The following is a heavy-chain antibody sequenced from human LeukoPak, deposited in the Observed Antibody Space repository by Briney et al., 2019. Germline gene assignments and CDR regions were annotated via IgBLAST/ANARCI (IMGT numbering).Heavy chain of an antibody. D-gene: IGHD3-10*01. Sequence: SVKVSCKASGGTFSSYAISWVRQAPGQGLEWMGGIIPIFGTANYAQKLQGRVTMTTDTSTSTAYMELRSLRSDDTAVYYCARPRRGVINDAFDTWGQGTMVTVSS. CDR2: IIPIFGTA. CDR3: ARPRRGVINDAFDT. J-gene: IGHJ3*02. CDR1: GGTFSSYA. V-gene: IGHV1-69*05.